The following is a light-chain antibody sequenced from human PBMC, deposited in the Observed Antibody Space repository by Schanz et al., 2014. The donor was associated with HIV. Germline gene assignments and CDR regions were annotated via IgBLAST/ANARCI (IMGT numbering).Light chain of an antibody. V-gene: IGLV4-69*01. CDR1: SGHSTYA. J-gene: IGLJ2*01. Sequence: QSVLTQSSSASASLGASVKLTCTLSSGHSTYAIAWHQQQPEKGPRFLMNLNSDGSHNKGDGIPDRFSGSSSGAERYLTISSLQSEDEADYYCQTWGTGIVVFGGGTKLTVL. CDR2: LNSDGSH. CDR3: QTWGTGIVV.